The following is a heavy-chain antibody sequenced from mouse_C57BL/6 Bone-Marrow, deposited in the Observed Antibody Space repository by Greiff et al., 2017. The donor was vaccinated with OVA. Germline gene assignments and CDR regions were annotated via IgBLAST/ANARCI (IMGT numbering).Heavy chain of an antibody. CDR1: GYTFTSYW. V-gene: IGHV1-50*01. Sequence: QVQLQQPGAELVKPGASVKLSCKASGYTFTSYWMQWVKQRPGQGLEWIGEIDPSDSYTNYNQKFKGKATLTVDTSSSTAYMQLSSLTSEDSAVYYCARRLWDGFDYWAKAPLSQSPQ. J-gene: IGHJ2*01. CDR2: IDPSDSYT. CDR3: ARRLWDGFDY. D-gene: IGHD4-1*01.